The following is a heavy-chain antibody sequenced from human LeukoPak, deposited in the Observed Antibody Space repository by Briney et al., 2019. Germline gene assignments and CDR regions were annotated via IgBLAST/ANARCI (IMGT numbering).Heavy chain of an antibody. D-gene: IGHD4-17*01. J-gene: IGHJ3*02. Sequence: ASVKVSCKASGYTFTGYYMHWVRQAPGQGLEWMGWINPNSGGTNYAQKFQGRVTMTRDTSISTAYMELSRLRSDDTAVYYCARPLTTVTMTSRDAFDIWGQGTMVTVSS. V-gene: IGHV1-2*02. CDR2: INPNSGGT. CDR1: GYTFTGYY. CDR3: ARPLTTVTMTSRDAFDI.